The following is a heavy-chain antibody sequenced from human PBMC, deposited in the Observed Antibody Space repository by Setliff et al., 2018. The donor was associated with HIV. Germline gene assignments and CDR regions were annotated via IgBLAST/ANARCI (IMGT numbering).Heavy chain of an antibody. D-gene: IGHD5-18*01. J-gene: IGHJ6*03. CDR3: AGGYSYGYRDYYMDV. CDR2: VFGGGAT. Sequence: GGSLRLSCAASEFTVMTNNMTGVRQAPGRGLEWVSVVFGGGATYYADSVTGRCTISRDNSKNTLYLQMNSLRAEDTAVFYCAGGYSYGYRDYYMDVWGKGTTVTVSS. V-gene: IGHV3-66*02. CDR1: EFTVMTNN.